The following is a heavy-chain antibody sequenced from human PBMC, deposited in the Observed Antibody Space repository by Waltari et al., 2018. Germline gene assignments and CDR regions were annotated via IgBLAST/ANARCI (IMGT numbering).Heavy chain of an antibody. CDR1: GGSISSGSSY. V-gene: IGHV4-61*02. J-gene: IGHJ3*02. Sequence: QVQLQESGPGLVKPSQTLSLTCTVSGGSISSGSSYWSWIRQPAGKGLEWIGRIYTSGITNYNPSLKSRVTISGDTSKNQFSLKLSSVTAADTAVYYCARGDAFDIWGQGTMVTVSS. CDR2: IYTSGIT. CDR3: ARGDAFDI.